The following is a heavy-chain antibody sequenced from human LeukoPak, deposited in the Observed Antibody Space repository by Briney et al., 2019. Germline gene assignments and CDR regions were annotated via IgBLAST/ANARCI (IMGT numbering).Heavy chain of an antibody. CDR2: IYYSGST. V-gene: IGHV4-39*07. CDR3: ARMITFGGVTGYYYYYGMDV. CDR1: GGSISSSSYY. D-gene: IGHD3-16*01. Sequence: SETLSLTCTVSGGSISSSSYYWGWIRQPPGKGLEWIGSIYYSGSTYYNPSLKSRVTISADTFKNQFSLKLSSVTAADTAVYYCARMITFGGVTGYYYYYGMDVWGQGTTVTVSS. J-gene: IGHJ6*02.